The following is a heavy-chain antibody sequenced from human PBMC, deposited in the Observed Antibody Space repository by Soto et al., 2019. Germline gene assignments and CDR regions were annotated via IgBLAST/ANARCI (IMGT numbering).Heavy chain of an antibody. J-gene: IGHJ4*02. Sequence: EVQLVESGGGLVKPGGSLRLSCAASGFTFSSYSMNWVRQAPWKGLEWVSSISSSSSYIYYADSVKGRFTISRDNAKNSLYLQMNSLRAEDTAVYYCARAPSNYIWGSYRIWGQGTLVTVSS. V-gene: IGHV3-21*01. CDR2: ISSSSSYI. D-gene: IGHD3-16*02. CDR3: ARAPSNYIWGSYRI. CDR1: GFTFSSYS.